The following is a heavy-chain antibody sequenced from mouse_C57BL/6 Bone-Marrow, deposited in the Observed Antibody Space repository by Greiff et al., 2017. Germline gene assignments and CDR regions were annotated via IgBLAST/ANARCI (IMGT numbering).Heavy chain of an antibody. V-gene: IGHV14-4*01. Sequence: VQLQQSGAELVRPGASVKLSCTASGFNIKDDYMHWVKQRPEQGLEWIGWIDPENGDTEYASTFQGQATITADTSSNTSYLQLSSLTSEYTAVYYGTRYYYGSTLYWYFDVWGTGTTVTVSS. CDR2: IDPENGDT. D-gene: IGHD1-1*01. J-gene: IGHJ1*03. CDR3: TRYYYGSTLYWYFDV. CDR1: GFNIKDDY.